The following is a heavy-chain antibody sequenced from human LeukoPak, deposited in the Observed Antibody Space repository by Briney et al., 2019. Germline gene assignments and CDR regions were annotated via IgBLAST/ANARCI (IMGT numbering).Heavy chain of an antibody. Sequence: GGSLRLSCAASGFTFSSHAMSWVRQAPGKGLEGVSAITSGSGSNVYYTDSLKGRFTISRDNSKNTLYLHMTSLRAEDTAVYYCARHGSWSFDYWGQGTLLTVSA. V-gene: IGHV3-23*01. CDR3: ARHGSWSFDY. D-gene: IGHD6-13*01. CDR1: GFTFSSHA. J-gene: IGHJ4*02. CDR2: ITSGSGSNV.